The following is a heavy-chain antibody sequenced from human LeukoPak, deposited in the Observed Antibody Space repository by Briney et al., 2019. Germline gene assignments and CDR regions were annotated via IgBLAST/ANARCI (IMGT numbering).Heavy chain of an antibody. J-gene: IGHJ6*02. V-gene: IGHV1-2*02. CDR2: INPNSGGT. CDR3: ARLPPPQGFLEWLSIHYYYYGMDV. Sequence: GASVKVSCKASGYTFTGYYMHWVRQAPGQGLEWMGWINPNSGGTNYAQKFQGRVTMTRDTSISTAYMELSRLRSDDTAVYYCARLPPPQGFLEWLSIHYYYYGMDVWGQGTTVTVSS. D-gene: IGHD3-3*01. CDR1: GYTFTGYY.